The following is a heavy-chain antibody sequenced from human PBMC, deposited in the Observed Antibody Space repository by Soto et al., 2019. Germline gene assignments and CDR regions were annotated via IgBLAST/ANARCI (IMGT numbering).Heavy chain of an antibody. CDR1: GFTFSSYA. D-gene: IGHD6-13*01. Sequence: GGSLRLSCAASGFTFSSYAMHWVRQAPGKGLEWVAVISYDGSNKYYADSVKGRFTISRDNSKNTLYLQMNSLRAEDTAVYYCARDGGIAAAGPWYFDLWGRGTLVTVSS. V-gene: IGHV3-30-3*01. CDR3: ARDGGIAAAGPWYFDL. J-gene: IGHJ2*01. CDR2: ISYDGSNK.